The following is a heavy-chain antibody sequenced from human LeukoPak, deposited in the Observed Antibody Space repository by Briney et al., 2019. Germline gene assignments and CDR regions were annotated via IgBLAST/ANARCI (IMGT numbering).Heavy chain of an antibody. CDR2: INDSGGST. D-gene: IGHD1-26*01. J-gene: IGHJ3*02. Sequence: GGSLRLSCAASGFTFSNYAMSWVRQAPGKGLEWVSAINDSGGSTYYADSVKGRFTISRDNSKNTLYVQMNSLRADDTAIYYCAKDRVGASPHNAFDIWGQGTMVTVSS. V-gene: IGHV3-23*01. CDR1: GFTFSNYA. CDR3: AKDRVGASPHNAFDI.